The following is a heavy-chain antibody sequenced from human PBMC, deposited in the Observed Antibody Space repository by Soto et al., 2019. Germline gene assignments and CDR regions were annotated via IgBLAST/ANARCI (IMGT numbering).Heavy chain of an antibody. D-gene: IGHD1-26*01. J-gene: IGHJ4*02. V-gene: IGHV3-15*01. CDR1: GFTFRNVW. Sequence: PGGSLRLSCAASGFTFRNVWMSWVRQAPGKGLEWVGRVKSRADGGTTDYAAPGKGIFTVARDDSQSTLSLQMDSLKIEASGVYFCTTAAGGMWGADYWGQGTPVTVSS. CDR2: VKSRADGGTT. CDR3: TTAAGGMWGADY.